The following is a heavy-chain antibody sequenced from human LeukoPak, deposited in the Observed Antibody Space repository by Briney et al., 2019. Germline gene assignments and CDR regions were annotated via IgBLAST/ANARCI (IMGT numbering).Heavy chain of an antibody. CDR2: MNPNSGNT. J-gene: IGHJ4*02. CDR3: ARADYSSGWYLPPDY. V-gene: IGHV1-8*01. CDR1: GYTFTSYD. D-gene: IGHD6-19*01. Sequence: GASVKVSCKASGYTFTSYDINWVRQATGQGLEWMGWMNPNSGNTGYAQKLQGRVTMTTDTSTSAAYMELRSLRSDDTAVYYCARADYSSGWYLPPDYWGQGTLVTVSS.